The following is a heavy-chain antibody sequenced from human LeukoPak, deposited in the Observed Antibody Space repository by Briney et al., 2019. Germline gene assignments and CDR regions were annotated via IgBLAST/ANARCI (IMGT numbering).Heavy chain of an antibody. CDR2: MNPNSGNT. Sequence: ASVKVSCKASGYTFTTSDINWVRQAPGQGLQWMGWMNPNSGNTGYAQKFQGRVTMTRNTSISTAYMELSSLRSEDTAVYYCARARSGRTREYYYYYMDVWGKGTTVTVSS. CDR1: GYTFTTSD. J-gene: IGHJ6*03. V-gene: IGHV1-8*01. D-gene: IGHD3-3*01. CDR3: ARARSGRTREYYYYYMDV.